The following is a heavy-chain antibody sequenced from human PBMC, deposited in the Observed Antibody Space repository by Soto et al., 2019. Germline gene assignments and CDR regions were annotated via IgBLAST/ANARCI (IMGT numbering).Heavy chain of an antibody. J-gene: IGHJ6*02. CDR1: GESFSGYI. V-gene: IGHV4-34*01. CDR2: INHSGSA. Sequence: SETLSLTFAVYGESFSGYIWTWSRQTPGKGLQWIGQINHSGSAYYNPSLKSRVTISVHTSNSQFSLELSSVTAADTAVYYCARLNGYCIRSSCHGHYAMDVWGQGTTVT. D-gene: IGHD2-2*01. CDR3: ARLNGYCIRSSCHGHYAMDV.